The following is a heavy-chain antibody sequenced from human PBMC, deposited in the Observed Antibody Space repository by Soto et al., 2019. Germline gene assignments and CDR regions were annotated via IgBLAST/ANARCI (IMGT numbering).Heavy chain of an antibody. D-gene: IGHD2-21*01. J-gene: IGHJ4*02. CDR2: VFYTGTT. Sequence: SETLSLTCIVSGGPVSTESYYWSWMRQPPGKGPEWIGYVFYTGTTNYNPSLKSRVTVSVDTSKNQFSLKLTSMTAADTAVYFCASDTGTSIHNWGPGILVTVSS. CDR1: GGPVSTESYY. CDR3: ASDTGTSIHN. V-gene: IGHV4-61*01.